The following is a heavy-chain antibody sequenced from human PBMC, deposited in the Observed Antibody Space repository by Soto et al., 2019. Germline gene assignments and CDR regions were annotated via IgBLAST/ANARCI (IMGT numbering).Heavy chain of an antibody. J-gene: IGHJ5*02. V-gene: IGHV3-7*03. D-gene: IGHD2-2*01. CDR3: VKDGGYCSSATCYSPRNHYFDA. Sequence: ASLRLSCAASGFDFSVYWMSWVRQAPGKGPEWVANIKFDGSEKRYVDSVKGRFTISRDNARNSVFLQMNSLRAGDTAVYYCVKDGGYCSSATCYSPRNHYFDAWGQGTLVTVSS. CDR1: GFDFSVYW. CDR2: IKFDGSEK.